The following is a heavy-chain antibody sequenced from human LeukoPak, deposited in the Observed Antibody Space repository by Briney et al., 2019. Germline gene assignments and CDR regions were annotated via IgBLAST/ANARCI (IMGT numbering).Heavy chain of an antibody. Sequence: PGGSLRLSCAASGFTFSSYAMHWVRQAPGKGLEWVAVISYDGSNKYYADSVKGRFTISRDNSKNTLYLQMNSLRAEDTAVYYCARTRSIELRSYFDYWGQGTLVTVSS. V-gene: IGHV3-30-3*01. CDR1: GFTFSSYA. D-gene: IGHD1-7*01. J-gene: IGHJ4*02. CDR2: ISYDGSNK. CDR3: ARTRSIELRSYFDY.